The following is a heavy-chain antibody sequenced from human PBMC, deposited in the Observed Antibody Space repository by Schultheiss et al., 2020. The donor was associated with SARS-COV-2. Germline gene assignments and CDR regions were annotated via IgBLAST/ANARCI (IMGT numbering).Heavy chain of an antibody. J-gene: IGHJ6*02. V-gene: IGHV3-NL1*01. CDR3: ARDPGLLYYYYGMDV. CDR2: IYSGGST. Sequence: GGSLRLSCAASGFTFSSYGMHWVRQAPGKGLEWVSVIYSGGSTYYADSVKGRFTISRDNSKNTLYLQMNSLRAEDTAVYYCARDPGLLYYYYGMDVWGQGTTVTVSS. D-gene: IGHD1-26*01. CDR1: GFTFSSYG.